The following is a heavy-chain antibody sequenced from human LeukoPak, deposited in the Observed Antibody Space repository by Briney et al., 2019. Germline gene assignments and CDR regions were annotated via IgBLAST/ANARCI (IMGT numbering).Heavy chain of an antibody. J-gene: IGHJ6*03. D-gene: IGHD6-13*01. CDR1: GGTFSIYG. CDR2: IIPVFGTT. V-gene: IGHV1-69*13. CDR3: ARGGIAAAGMDYYYMDV. Sequence: ASVKVSCKGSGGTFSIYGINWVRQAPGQGLEWMGGIIPVFGTTNYAQKFQGRVTITADGSTSTAYMELSSLRSEDTAVYYCARGGIAAAGMDYYYMDVWGKGTTVTVSS.